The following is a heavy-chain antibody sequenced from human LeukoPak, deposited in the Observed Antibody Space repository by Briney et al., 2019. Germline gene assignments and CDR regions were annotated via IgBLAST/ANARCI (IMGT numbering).Heavy chain of an antibody. Sequence: SETLSLTCTVSGASITTNNYYWGWIRQPPGKGLEWVGSVYYTGSACYNPSLKSRVSISVETSRNQFFLKVTSVTAADTAVYYCASLGSGSVWPFDYWGQGTLVTVSS. CDR3: ASLGSGSVWPFDY. D-gene: IGHD3-10*01. J-gene: IGHJ4*02. CDR2: VYYTGSA. V-gene: IGHV4-39*07. CDR1: GASITTNNYY.